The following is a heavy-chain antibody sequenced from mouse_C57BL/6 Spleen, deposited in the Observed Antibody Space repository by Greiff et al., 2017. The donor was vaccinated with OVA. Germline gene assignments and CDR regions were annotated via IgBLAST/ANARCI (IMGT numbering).Heavy chain of an antibody. CDR2: ISSGGDYI. J-gene: IGHJ4*01. V-gene: IGHV5-9-1*02. CDR1: GFTFSSYA. Sequence: EVMLVESGEGLVKPGGSLKLSCAASGFTFSSYAMSWVRQTPEKRLEWVAYISSGGDYIYYADTVKGRFTISRDNARNTLYLQMRSLKSEDTAMYYCTRDYVGFYYARDYWVQGPRPPVSS. CDR3: TRDYVGFYYARDY. D-gene: IGHD1-1*02.